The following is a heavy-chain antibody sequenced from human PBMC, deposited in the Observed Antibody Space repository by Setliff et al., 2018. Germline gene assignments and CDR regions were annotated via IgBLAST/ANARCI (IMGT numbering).Heavy chain of an antibody. CDR2: ISPYNDNT. D-gene: IGHD3-3*01. Sequence: ASVKVSCKASGYMFKSYGINWMRQAPGQGFEWMGWISPYNDNTKSAQRFQGRVSLTTDESTNTAYLELRGLRSDDTAVYYCMRLVRFCSRTVCQRTSGDEAWGQGTLVTVSS. CDR3: MRLVRFCSRTVCQRTSGDEA. CDR1: GYMFKSYG. V-gene: IGHV1-18*04. J-gene: IGHJ5*02.